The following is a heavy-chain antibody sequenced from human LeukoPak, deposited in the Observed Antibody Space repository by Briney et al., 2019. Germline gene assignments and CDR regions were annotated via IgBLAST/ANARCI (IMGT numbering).Heavy chain of an antibody. V-gene: IGHV1-58*01. CDR3: ARQHYYDSSGYNY. CDR1: GFTFTSSA. J-gene: IGHJ4*02. CDR2: IVVGSGNT. Sequence: GTSVKVSCKASGFTFTSSAVQWVRQARGHRLEWIGWIVVGSGNTNYAQKFQERVTITRDMSTSTAYMELSSLRSEDTAVYYCARQHYYDSSGYNYWGQGTLVTVSS. D-gene: IGHD3-22*01.